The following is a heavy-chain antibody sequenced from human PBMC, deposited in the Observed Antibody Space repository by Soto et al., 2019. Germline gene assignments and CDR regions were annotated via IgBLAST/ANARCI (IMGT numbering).Heavy chain of an antibody. CDR3: ARDYGASWYNLDY. J-gene: IGHJ4*02. CDR1: RGSVRSGTYY. V-gene: IGHV4-61*01. CDR2: IYHSGST. Sequence: PSETLSLTCTVSRGSVRSGTYYWSWIRQPPGKGLEWIGDIYHSGSTKYNPSLGSRVTISVDKSKNQFSLKLSSVTAADTAVYYCARDYGASWYNLDYCGQGTLVTVP. D-gene: IGHD6-13*01.